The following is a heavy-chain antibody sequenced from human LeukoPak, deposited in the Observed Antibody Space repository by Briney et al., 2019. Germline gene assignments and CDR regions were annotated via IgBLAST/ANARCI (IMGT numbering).Heavy chain of an antibody. CDR1: GGSFSGYY. CDR2: INHSGST. Sequence: SETLSLTCAVYGGSFSGYYWSWIRQPPGKGLEWIGEINHSGSTNYNPSLKSRVTISVDTSKNQFSLKLSSVTAADTAVYYCARDLYYYDSSGYIKWFDPWGQGTLVTVSS. J-gene: IGHJ5*02. D-gene: IGHD3-22*01. V-gene: IGHV4-34*01. CDR3: ARDLYYYDSSGYIKWFDP.